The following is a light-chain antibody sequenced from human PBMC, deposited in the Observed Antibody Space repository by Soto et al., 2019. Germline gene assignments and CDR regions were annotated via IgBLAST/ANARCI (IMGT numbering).Light chain of an antibody. CDR1: QSVSIN. CDR2: DVS. Sequence: EIVMTQSPATLSVSPGERATLSCRASQSVSINLAWYQQKPGQAPRLLIYDVSTRATGIPARFSGSGSGTEFTLTISSLQSEDSAGYYRHQYNNWKTFGQGTKVEI. CDR3: HQYNNWKT. J-gene: IGKJ1*01. V-gene: IGKV3-15*01.